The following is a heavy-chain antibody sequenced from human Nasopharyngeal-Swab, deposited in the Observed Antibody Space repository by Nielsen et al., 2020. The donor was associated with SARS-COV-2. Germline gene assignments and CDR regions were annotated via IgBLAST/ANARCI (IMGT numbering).Heavy chain of an antibody. J-gene: IGHJ4*02. CDR1: GFTFTNAW. CDR3: ARGGIVVVPAATCPDY. V-gene: IGHV3-7*01. D-gene: IGHD2-2*01. Sequence: GGSLRLSCAASGFTFTNAWMSWVRQAPGKGPEWLANIKRDGSEKNYGDSVKGRFTISRDNAKNSLYLQMNSLRAEDTAVYYCARGGIVVVPAATCPDYWGQGTLVTVSS. CDR2: IKRDGSEK.